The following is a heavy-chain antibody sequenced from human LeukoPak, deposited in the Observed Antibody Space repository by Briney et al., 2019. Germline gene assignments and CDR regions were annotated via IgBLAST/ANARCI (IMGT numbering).Heavy chain of an antibody. Sequence: SETLSLTCAVYGGSFSGYYWSWIRQPPGKGLEWIGEINHSGSTNYNPSLKSRVTISVDTSKNQFSLKLSSVTAADTAVYYRAIRRVGVRSFDYWGQGTLVTVSS. CDR3: AIRRVGVRSFDY. CDR1: GGSFSGYY. D-gene: IGHD1-26*01. J-gene: IGHJ4*02. V-gene: IGHV4-34*01. CDR2: INHSGST.